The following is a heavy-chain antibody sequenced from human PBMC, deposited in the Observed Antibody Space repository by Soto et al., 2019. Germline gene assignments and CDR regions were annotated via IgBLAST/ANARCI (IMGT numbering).Heavy chain of an antibody. J-gene: IGHJ3*02. CDR2: IYYSGST. CDR1: GGSISSYY. D-gene: IGHD1-1*01. Sequence: SETLSLTCTVSGGSISSYYWSWIRQPPGKGLEWIGYIYYSGSTNYNPSLKSRVTISVDTSKNQFSLKLSSVTAADTAVYYCARERALGSVDGTDAFDIWGQGTMVTVSS. V-gene: IGHV4-59*01. CDR3: ARERALGSVDGTDAFDI.